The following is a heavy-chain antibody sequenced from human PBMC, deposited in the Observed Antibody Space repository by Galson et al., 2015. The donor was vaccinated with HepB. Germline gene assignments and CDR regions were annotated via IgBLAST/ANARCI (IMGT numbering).Heavy chain of an antibody. J-gene: IGHJ4*02. V-gene: IGHV1-2*04. CDR1: GYTFTGYY. CDR2: INPNSGGT. CDR3: ARGLAWWELSYFDY. Sequence: SVKVSCKASGYTFTGYYMHWVRQAPGQGLEWMGWINPNSGGTNYAQKFQGWVTMTRDTSISTAYMELSRLRSNDTAVYYCARGLAWWELSYFDYWGQGTLVTVSS. D-gene: IGHD1-26*01.